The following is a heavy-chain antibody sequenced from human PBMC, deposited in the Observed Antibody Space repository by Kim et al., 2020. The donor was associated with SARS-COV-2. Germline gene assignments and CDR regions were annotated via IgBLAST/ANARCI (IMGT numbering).Heavy chain of an antibody. D-gene: IGHD3-16*01. CDR3: AKFGTDLRYFDL. CDR1: GFTFSIYV. J-gene: IGHJ2*01. V-gene: IGHV3-23*01. CDR2: ISASSDIT. Sequence: GGSLRLSCAASGFTFSIYVMNWVRQAPGKGLERVSGISASSDITYYADSMKGRFTISRDNSKNTLFLQMNSLRAEDTAVYFCAKFGTDLRYFDLWGRGALVTVSS.